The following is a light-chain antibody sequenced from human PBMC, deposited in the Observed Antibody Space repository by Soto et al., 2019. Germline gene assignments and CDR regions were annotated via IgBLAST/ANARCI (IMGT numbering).Light chain of an antibody. J-gene: IGLJ1*01. CDR1: SRDVGNYKY. CDR2: EVS. CDR3: FSYTSSGTYV. V-gene: IGLV2-14*01. Sequence: QSALTQPASVSVSPVQSMTISCTGTSRDVGNYKYVSWYQQHPGKAPKLLIYEVSHRPSGVSNRFSGSKSGTTASLTISGLQDEDDTDYYFFSYTSSGTYVFGTGTKLAVL.